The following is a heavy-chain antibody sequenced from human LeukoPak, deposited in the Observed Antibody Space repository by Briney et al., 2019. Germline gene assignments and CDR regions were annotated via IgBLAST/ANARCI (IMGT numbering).Heavy chain of an antibody. CDR2: INTDGSST. D-gene: IGHD3-10*01. CDR3: ARGKYYYGSGSYGYWFDP. CDR1: GFTFGDYA. V-gene: IGHV3-74*01. Sequence: GGSLRLSCTASGFTFGDYAMSWVRQAPGKGLVWVSRINTDGSSTSYADSVKGRFTISRDNAKNTLNLQMNRLRAEDTAVYYCARGKYYYGSGSYGYWFDPWGQGTLVTVSS. J-gene: IGHJ5*02.